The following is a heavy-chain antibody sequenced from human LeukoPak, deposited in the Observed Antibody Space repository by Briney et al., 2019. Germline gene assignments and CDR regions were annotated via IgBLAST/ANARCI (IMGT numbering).Heavy chain of an antibody. D-gene: IGHD2-15*01. V-gene: IGHV3-7*01. J-gene: IGHJ4*02. CDR3: ARVADCSGGSCYSGVVYFDY. CDR1: GVTFSSYW. CDR2: IKQDGSEK. Sequence: GGSLRLSCAASGVTFSSYWMSWVRQAPGKGLEWVANIKQDGSEKYYVDSVKGRFTISRDNAKNSLYLQMNSLRAEDTAVYYCARVADCSGGSCYSGVVYFDYWGQGTLVTVSS.